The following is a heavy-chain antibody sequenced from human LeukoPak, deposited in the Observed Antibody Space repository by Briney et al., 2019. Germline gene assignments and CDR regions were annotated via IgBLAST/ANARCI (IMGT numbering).Heavy chain of an antibody. CDR3: AREGYDFWSGYCDY. D-gene: IGHD3-3*01. CDR1: GGTFSSYA. J-gene: IGHJ4*02. V-gene: IGHV1-69*05. CDR2: IIPIFGTA. Sequence: SVKVSCKASGGTFSSYAISWVRQAPGQGLEWMGRIIPIFGTANYAQKFQGRVTITTDETTSTVYMELSSLRSEDTAVYYCAREGYDFWSGYCDYWGQGTLVTVSS.